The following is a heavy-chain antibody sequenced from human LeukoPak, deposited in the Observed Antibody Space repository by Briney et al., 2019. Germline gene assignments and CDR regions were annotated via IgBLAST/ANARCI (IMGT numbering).Heavy chain of an antibody. CDR2: INDSGGST. CDR1: GFTFSNYA. CDR3: ARQSYNFWSGYYY. V-gene: IGHV3-23*01. D-gene: IGHD3-3*01. Sequence: GGSLRLPCAASGFTFSNYAMNWVRQAPGKGLEWVSTINDSGGSTYYADPVKGRFTISRDNSKNTLYLRINSLRAEDTAVYYCARQSYNFWSGYYYWGQGTLVTVSS. J-gene: IGHJ4*02.